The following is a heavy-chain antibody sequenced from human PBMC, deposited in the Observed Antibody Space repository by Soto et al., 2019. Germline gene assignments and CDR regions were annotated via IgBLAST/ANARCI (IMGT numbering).Heavy chain of an antibody. J-gene: IGHJ5*02. Sequence: GGSMGLSCAASGFSVKHFAVHWVRQAPGKGLEWVAVIWYDGSNKYYADSVKGRFTISRDNSKNTLYLQMNSLRAEDTAVYYCAGNPRDPWGQGTLVTVSS. CDR2: IWYDGSNK. CDR3: AGNPRDP. CDR1: GFSVKHFA. V-gene: IGHV3-33*08.